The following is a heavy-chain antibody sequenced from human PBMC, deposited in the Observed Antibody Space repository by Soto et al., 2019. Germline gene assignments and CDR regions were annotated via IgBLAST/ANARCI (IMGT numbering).Heavy chain of an antibody. J-gene: IGHJ4*02. Sequence: QVQLQESGPGLVKPSQTLSLTCTVSGGSISSGGYYWSWIRQHPGKGLEWIGYLYYSGSTYYNPSRKSRVTISVDTSKNQFSLKLSSVTAADTAVYYCAREELELMFDYWCQGTLVTVSS. CDR1: GGSISSGGYY. V-gene: IGHV4-31*03. CDR2: LYYSGST. CDR3: AREELELMFDY. D-gene: IGHD1-7*01.